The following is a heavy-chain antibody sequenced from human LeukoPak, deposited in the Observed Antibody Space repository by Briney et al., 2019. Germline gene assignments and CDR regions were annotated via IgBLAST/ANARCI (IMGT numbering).Heavy chain of an antibody. Sequence: PSETLSLTCTVSGGSLSNGTSYWTWFRQPAGTSLEWLGRIYSSGSTNYNPSLKSRVTISADTPKNQFSLTLTSVTDADTAVYYCARQGILTGYPPRLDPWGQGTLVTVSS. CDR1: GGSLSNGTSY. J-gene: IGHJ5*02. CDR2: IYSSGST. D-gene: IGHD3-9*01. V-gene: IGHV4-61*02. CDR3: ARQGILTGYPPRLDP.